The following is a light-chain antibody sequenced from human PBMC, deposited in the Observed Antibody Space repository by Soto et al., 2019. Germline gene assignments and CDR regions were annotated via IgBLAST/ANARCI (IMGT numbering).Light chain of an antibody. V-gene: IGKV3D-20*01. J-gene: IGKJ1*01. CDR3: QHYGSSPWT. Sequence: EIVLTQSPATLSLSPGERATLSCGASQTVGSTYLARYQQKPGLAPRLLIYDASSRATGIPDRFSGSGSGTDFTLTISRLEPEDFAVYYCQHYGSSPWTFGQGTKVEIK. CDR1: QTVGSTY. CDR2: DAS.